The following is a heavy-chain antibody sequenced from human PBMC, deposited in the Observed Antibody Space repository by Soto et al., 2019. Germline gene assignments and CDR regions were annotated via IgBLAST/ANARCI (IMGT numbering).Heavy chain of an antibody. Sequence: GGSLRLSCAASGFMFDDFGMSWVRQAPGKGLEWVSGITWNSGSTGYADSVKGRFTISRDNAKNSLYLQMDSLRAEDTAFYYCARDGGVAVAVDAFDIWGQGTMVTVSS. J-gene: IGHJ3*02. D-gene: IGHD6-19*01. V-gene: IGHV3-20*04. CDR3: ARDGGVAVAVDAFDI. CDR1: GFMFDDFG. CDR2: ITWNSGST.